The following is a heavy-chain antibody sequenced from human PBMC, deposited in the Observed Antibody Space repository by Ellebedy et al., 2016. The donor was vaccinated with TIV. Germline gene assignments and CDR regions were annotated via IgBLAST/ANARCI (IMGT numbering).Heavy chain of an antibody. D-gene: IGHD6-6*01. CDR2: INHSGST. CDR1: GGSFSGYF. CDR3: ARGRSIAARPHAFDF. J-gene: IGHJ3*01. Sequence: MPSETLSLTCAVYGGSFSGYFWSWMRQPPRKGLEWIGEINHSGSTNYNPSLKSRVTISVDTSQKQFSLRLTSLTAADTAVYYCARGRSIAARPHAFDFWGQGTMVTVSS. V-gene: IGHV4-34*01.